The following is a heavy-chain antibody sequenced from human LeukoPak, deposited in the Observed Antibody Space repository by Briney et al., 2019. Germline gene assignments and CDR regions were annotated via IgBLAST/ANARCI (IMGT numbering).Heavy chain of an antibody. CDR2: IKLDGSEK. V-gene: IGHV3-7*01. D-gene: IGHD1-26*01. Sequence: GGSLRLSCAASGFTFSSYWMTWVRQAPGKGLEWVANIKLDGSEKYYVDSVKGRFTISRDNAKNSLYLQMNSLRAEDTAMYYCARAPIGRACAFDIWGQGTMVTVSS. J-gene: IGHJ3*02. CDR1: GFTFSSYW. CDR3: ARAPIGRACAFDI.